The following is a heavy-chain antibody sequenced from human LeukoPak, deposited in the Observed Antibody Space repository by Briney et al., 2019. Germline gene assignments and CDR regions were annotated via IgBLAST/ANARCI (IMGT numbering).Heavy chain of an antibody. CDR3: ARVRLLWFGEPLYGMDV. D-gene: IGHD3-10*01. CDR1: GGSISSGAYY. V-gene: IGHV4-61*08. J-gene: IGHJ6*04. Sequence: SETLTLTCAVSGGSISSGAYYWIWIRQHPGKGLEWIGYIYCSGSTNYNPFLKSRVTIRVDTSKNQFSLKLSSVTAADTAVYYCARVRLLWFGEPLYGMDVWGAGTPGTVSS. CDR2: IYCSGST.